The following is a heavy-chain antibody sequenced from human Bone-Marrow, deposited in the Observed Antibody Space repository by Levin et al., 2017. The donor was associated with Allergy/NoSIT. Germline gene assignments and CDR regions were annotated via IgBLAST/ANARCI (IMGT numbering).Heavy chain of an antibody. CDR3: ARESRRSWEYYFYMDV. J-gene: IGHJ6*03. CDR2: TCFSGST. Sequence: PSETLSLTCTVSGGSVSSSDYCWTWIRQHAGKGLEWIGYTCFSGSTFYNPSLMGRGSLSLDTFKNQFSLELTSVTAADAAVYFCARESRRSWEYYFYMDVWGTGTTVTVSS. V-gene: IGHV4-31*03. D-gene: IGHD2/OR15-2a*01. CDR1: GGSVSSSDYC.